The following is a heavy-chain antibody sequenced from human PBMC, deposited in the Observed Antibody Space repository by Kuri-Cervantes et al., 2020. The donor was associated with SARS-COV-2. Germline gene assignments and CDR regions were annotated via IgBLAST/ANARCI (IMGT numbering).Heavy chain of an antibody. CDR2: IIPILGTA. CDR3: ATSPGMWLGD. CDR1: GYTFTSYG. V-gene: IGHV1-69*04. D-gene: IGHD6-19*01. Sequence: SVKVSCKASGYTFTSYGISWVRQAPGQGLEWMGRIIPILGTANHAQKFQGRVTITADKSTSTAYMELSSLRSEDTAVYYCATSPGMWLGDWGQGTLVTVSS. J-gene: IGHJ4*02.